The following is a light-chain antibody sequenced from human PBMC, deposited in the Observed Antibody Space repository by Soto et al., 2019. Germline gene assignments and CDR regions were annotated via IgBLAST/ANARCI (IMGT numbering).Light chain of an antibody. CDR3: QQYDNWLT. J-gene: IGKJ2*01. V-gene: IGKV3-15*01. CDR2: GAS. CDR1: QSVSSN. Sequence: EILMTQSPATLSVSPGERATLSCRASQSVSSNLAWYQQKPGQAPRLLIYGASTRATGIPARFSGSGSGTEFTLTISSLQSEDFAVYYCQQYDNWLTFGQGTKLEIK.